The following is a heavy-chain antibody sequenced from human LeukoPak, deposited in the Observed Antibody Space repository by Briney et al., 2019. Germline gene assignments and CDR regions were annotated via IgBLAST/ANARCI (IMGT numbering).Heavy chain of an antibody. V-gene: IGHV4-4*07. J-gene: IGHJ2*01. CDR2: VSDTGRA. CDR3: AKVAVVGYWYFDL. CDR1: GGSITGYY. D-gene: IGHD6-19*01. Sequence: PSETLSLTCTVSGGSITGYYWTWIRQPAGKGLEWIGRVSDTGRAYYNPSLERRVTISLDTSNNRFSLKVTSVTAADTALYYCAKVAVVGYWYFDLWGRGTLVTVSS.